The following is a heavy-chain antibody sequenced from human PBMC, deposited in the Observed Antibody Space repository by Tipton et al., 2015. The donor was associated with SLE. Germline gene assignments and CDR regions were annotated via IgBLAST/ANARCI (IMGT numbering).Heavy chain of an antibody. CDR3: AREVAASLDP. CDR1: SDSISSGTYY. V-gene: IGHV4-61*02. D-gene: IGHD2-15*01. Sequence: LSLTCTVSSDSISSGTYYWSWIRQPAGKGLEWIGRIYTTGSTNYNPSLKSRVTISVDTSKNQISLNLTSVTAADTAVYYCAREVAASLDPWGQGTRVTVSS. J-gene: IGHJ5*02. CDR2: IYTTGST.